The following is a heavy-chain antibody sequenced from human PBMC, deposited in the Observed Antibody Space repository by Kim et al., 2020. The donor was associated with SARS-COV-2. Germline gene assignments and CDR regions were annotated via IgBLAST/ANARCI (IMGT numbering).Heavy chain of an antibody. Sequence: TNYAQKFQGRVTMTRDTSISTAYMELSRLRSDDTAVHYCASWMTPDAFDIWGQGTMVTVSS. CDR3: ASWMTPDAFDI. CDR2: T. J-gene: IGHJ3*02. V-gene: IGHV1-2*02. D-gene: IGHD2-15*01.